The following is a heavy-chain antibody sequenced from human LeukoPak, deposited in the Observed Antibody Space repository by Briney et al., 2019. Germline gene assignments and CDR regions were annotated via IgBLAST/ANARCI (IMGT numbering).Heavy chain of an antibody. Sequence: ASVKVSCKASGYTFTGYYMHWVRQAPGQGLEWMGWINPNSGGTNYAQKFQGRVTMTRDTSISTAYMELSRLRSDDTAVYYCAREDIVLMVYAVWGQGTLVTDSS. CDR3: AREDIVLMVYAV. V-gene: IGHV1-2*02. J-gene: IGHJ4*02. CDR2: INPNSGGT. D-gene: IGHD2-8*01. CDR1: GYTFTGYY.